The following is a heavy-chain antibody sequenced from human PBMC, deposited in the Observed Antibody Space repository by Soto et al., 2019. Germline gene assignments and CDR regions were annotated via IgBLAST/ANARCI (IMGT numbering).Heavy chain of an antibody. D-gene: IGHD2-2*01. CDR2: ISYDGSNK. Sequence: AGGSLRLSRATSGFTFSSYGIHRGPPAPGKGLEWVAVISYDGSNKYYADSVKGRLTISRDNSKNTLYLQMNSLRAEDTAVYYCAKSPDIVVVPAAPIDYWGQGTLVTVSS. CDR1: GFTFSSYG. V-gene: IGHV3-30*18. J-gene: IGHJ4*02. CDR3: AKSPDIVVVPAAPIDY.